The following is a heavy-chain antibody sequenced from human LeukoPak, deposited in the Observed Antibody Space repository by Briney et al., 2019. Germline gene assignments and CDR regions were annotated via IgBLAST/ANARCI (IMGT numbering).Heavy chain of an antibody. Sequence: GASVKVSCTASGYTFTKYGVSWVRQAPGQGLEWMGWISGYNGNANYIQKVQGRVTMTTDTSTSTVYMELRSLRSDDTAVYYCARGPSTMVRGVIISDDAFGFWGQGTMVTVSS. V-gene: IGHV1-18*01. CDR3: ARGPSTMVRGVIISDDAFGF. CDR2: ISGYNGNA. D-gene: IGHD3-10*01. J-gene: IGHJ3*01. CDR1: GYTFTKYG.